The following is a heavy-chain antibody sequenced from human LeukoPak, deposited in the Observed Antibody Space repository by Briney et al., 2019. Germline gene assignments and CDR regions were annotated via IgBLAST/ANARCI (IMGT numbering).Heavy chain of an antibody. CDR1: GGSISSGSYY. V-gene: IGHV4-39*07. D-gene: IGHD3-22*01. Sequence: SETLSLTCTVSGGSISSGSYYWGWIRQPPGKGLEPIGSINYSGNTYYNPSLRSRVTISVDTSKNQFSLKLSSVTAADTAVYYCARVYYYDRTFDIWGQGTMVTVSS. J-gene: IGHJ3*02. CDR3: ARVYYYDRTFDI. CDR2: INYSGNT.